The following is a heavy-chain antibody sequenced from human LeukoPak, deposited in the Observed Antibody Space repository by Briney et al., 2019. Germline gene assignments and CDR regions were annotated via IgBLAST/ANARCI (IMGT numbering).Heavy chain of an antibody. CDR2: IIPILGIA. Sequence: SVKVSCKASGGTFSSYAISWVRQAPGQGLEWMGRIIPILGIANYAQKFQGRVTITADKSTSTAYMELSSLRSEDTAVYYCARGPLNYYDSSTEQFDYWGQGTLVTVSS. CDR3: ARGPLNYYDSSTEQFDY. CDR1: GGTFSSYA. D-gene: IGHD3-22*01. V-gene: IGHV1-69*04. J-gene: IGHJ4*02.